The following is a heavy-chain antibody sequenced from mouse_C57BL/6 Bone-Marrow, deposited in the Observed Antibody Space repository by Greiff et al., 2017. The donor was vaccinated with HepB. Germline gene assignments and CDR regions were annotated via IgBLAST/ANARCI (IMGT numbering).Heavy chain of an antibody. CDR3: ATDYGSSYWYFDV. V-gene: IGHV1-64*01. Sequence: QVQLQQPGAELVKPGASVKLSCKASGYTFTSYWMHWVKQRPGQGLEWIGMIHPNSGSTNYNEKFKSKTTLTVDKSSSTAYMQLSNLTSEDSAVYYCATDYGSSYWYFDVWGTGTTVTVSS. CDR1: GYTFTSYW. D-gene: IGHD1-1*01. CDR2: IHPNSGST. J-gene: IGHJ1*03.